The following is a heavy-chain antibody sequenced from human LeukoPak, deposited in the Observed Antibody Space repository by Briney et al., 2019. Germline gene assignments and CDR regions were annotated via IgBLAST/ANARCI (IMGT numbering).Heavy chain of an antibody. V-gene: IGHV3-11*01. D-gene: IGHD5-18*01. J-gene: IGHJ6*03. Sequence: PGGSLRLSCTASGFTFSSYAMSWIRQAPGKGLEWVSYISSSGSTIYYADSVKGRFTISRDNAKNSLYLQMNSLRAEDTAVYYCARIGRSYGFWLGYYYYYMDVWGKGTTVTVSS. CDR2: ISSSGSTI. CDR3: ARIGRSYGFWLGYYYYYMDV. CDR1: GFTFSSYA.